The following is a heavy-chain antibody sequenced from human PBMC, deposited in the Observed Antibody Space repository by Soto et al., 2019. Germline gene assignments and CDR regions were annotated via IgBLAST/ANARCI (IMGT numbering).Heavy chain of an antibody. V-gene: IGHV3-23*01. D-gene: IGHD3-22*01. J-gene: IGHJ4*02. CDR1: GFTFSNYA. CDR2: ISGSGGST. Sequence: GGSLRLSCAASGFTFSNYAMNWVRQPPGKGLEWVSAISGSGGSTYYVDSVKGRFTISRDNFKNTLYLQMNSLRAEDAALYYCAKDRGDNSGYPTYYFDYWGQGTLVTVSS. CDR3: AKDRGDNSGYPTYYFDY.